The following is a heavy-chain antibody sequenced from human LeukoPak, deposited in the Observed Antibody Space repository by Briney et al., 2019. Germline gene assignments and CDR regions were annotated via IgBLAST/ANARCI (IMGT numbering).Heavy chain of an antibody. Sequence: PSETLSLTCSVSGDSISSSVHYWGWFRQPPGKGLEWIGSIYYSGSTYYNPSLKNRVTISVDTSKNQFSLKLSSVTAADTAVYYCARHGEIPARIDYWGQGTLVTVSS. CDR2: IYYSGST. J-gene: IGHJ4*02. CDR1: GDSISSSVHY. D-gene: IGHD6-6*01. CDR3: ARHGEIPARIDY. V-gene: IGHV4-39*01.